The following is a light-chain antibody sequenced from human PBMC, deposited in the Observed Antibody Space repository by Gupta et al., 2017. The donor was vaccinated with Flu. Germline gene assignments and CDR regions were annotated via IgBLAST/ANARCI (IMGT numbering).Light chain of an antibody. V-gene: IGKV4-1*01. Sequence: DILITQSPDSLAVSLGERATINCKSSQSVLYSSNNKNYLAWYQQKPGQPPKLLIYWASTRESGVPDRFSGSGSGTDFTLTISSLQAEDVAVYYCQQYYSTPPMYTFGQGTKLEIK. CDR3: QQYYSTPPMYT. CDR1: QSVLYSSNNKNY. CDR2: WAS. J-gene: IGKJ2*01.